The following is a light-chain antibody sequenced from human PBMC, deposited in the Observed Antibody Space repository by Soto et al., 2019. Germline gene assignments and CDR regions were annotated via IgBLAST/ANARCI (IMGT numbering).Light chain of an antibody. Sequence: EILMTQSPATLSVSPGERATLSRRASENVNQNLAWYQQKPGQAPRLLIYGASARATGIPARFSGSGSRTEFTLTIGSLQSEDFALYYCQQYNDWPLTFGGGTKVDI. CDR2: GAS. J-gene: IGKJ4*01. V-gene: IGKV3-15*01. CDR1: ENVNQN. CDR3: QQYNDWPLT.